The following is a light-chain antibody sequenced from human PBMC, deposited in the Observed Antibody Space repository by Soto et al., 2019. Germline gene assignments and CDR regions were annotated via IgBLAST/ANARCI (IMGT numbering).Light chain of an antibody. J-gene: IGKJ2*01. CDR1: QAITNN. CDR2: EES. Sequence: DIHLTQSPSSLSASVGDRVTITCRASQAITNNLAWYQQKPGNPPRLLIYEESTLHSGVPSRFSGRKVGTQFILTIDSLQPEDFATYYCQQRRNWYTFGQGTKVDIK. V-gene: IGKV1-9*01. CDR3: QQRRNWYT.